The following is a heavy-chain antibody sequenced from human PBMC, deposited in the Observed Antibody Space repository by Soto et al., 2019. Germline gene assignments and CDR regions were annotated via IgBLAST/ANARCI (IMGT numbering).Heavy chain of an antibody. J-gene: IGHJ5*02. CDR1: GGTFSSYA. V-gene: IGHV1-69*01. D-gene: IGHD3-10*01. CDR2: IIPMYGPA. CDR3: ARVTSMVRGVIDNWFDP. Sequence: QVPLVQSGAEVKKPGSSVTVSCKASGGTFSSYAIHWVRQAPGQGLEWMGGIIPMYGPAKYAQRFQGRVTITADESTTTVYMELTSLTSHDTAVYYSARVTSMVRGVIDNWFDPWGHGTLVTVSS.